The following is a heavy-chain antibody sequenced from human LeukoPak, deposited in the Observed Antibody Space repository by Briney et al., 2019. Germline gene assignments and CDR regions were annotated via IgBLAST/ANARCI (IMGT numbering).Heavy chain of an antibody. J-gene: IGHJ6*03. CDR3: ARDDYGDSYYYYYMDV. D-gene: IGHD4-17*01. CDR1: GYSISSGYY. CDR2: IYHSGST. Sequence: PSETLSLTCTVSGYSISSGYYWGWLRQPPGKGLEWIGSIYHSGSTYYNPSLKSRVTISVDTSKNQFSLKLSSVTAADTAVYYCARDDYGDSYYYYYMDVWGKGTTVTVSS. V-gene: IGHV4-38-2*02.